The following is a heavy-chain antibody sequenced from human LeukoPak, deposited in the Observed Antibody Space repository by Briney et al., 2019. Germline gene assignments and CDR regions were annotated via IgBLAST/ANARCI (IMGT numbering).Heavy chain of an antibody. Sequence: GGSLRLSCAASGFTFSSYSMNWVRQAPGKGLEWVSSISSSSSYIYYADSVKGRFTISRDNAKNSLYLQMNSLRAEDTAVYYCARDEFGIAAHPGRAYYHGMDVWGQGTTVTVSS. D-gene: IGHD6-13*01. CDR1: GFTFSSYS. J-gene: IGHJ6*02. V-gene: IGHV3-21*01. CDR2: ISSSSSYI. CDR3: ARDEFGIAAHPGRAYYHGMDV.